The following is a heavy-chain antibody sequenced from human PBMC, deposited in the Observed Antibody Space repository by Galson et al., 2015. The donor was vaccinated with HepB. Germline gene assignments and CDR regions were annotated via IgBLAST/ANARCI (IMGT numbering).Heavy chain of an antibody. CDR1: GFTFSSYA. J-gene: IGHJ4*02. V-gene: IGHV3-30*04. Sequence: SLRLSCAASGFTFSSYAMHWVRQAPGKGLEWVAVISYDGSNKYYADSVKGRFTISRDNSKNTLYLQMNSLRAEDTAVYYCARDTVVVPAAMPAFDYWGQGTLVTVSS. D-gene: IGHD2-2*01. CDR3: ARDTVVVPAAMPAFDY. CDR2: ISYDGSNK.